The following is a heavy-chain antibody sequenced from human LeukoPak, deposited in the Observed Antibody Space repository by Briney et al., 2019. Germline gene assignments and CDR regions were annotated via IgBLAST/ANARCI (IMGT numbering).Heavy chain of an antibody. Sequence: PGGSLRLSCAASGCTFSRFGMHWVRQAPGKGLEWVAFLRYDGSDKEYAESVKGRFIISRDNSENTLYVQMDSFRIEDTGVYFCARDFSYGVKGAFEYWGQGTLVTVSS. CDR3: ARDFSYGVKGAFEY. D-gene: IGHD3-10*01. CDR2: LRYDGSDK. J-gene: IGHJ4*02. CDR1: GCTFSRFG. V-gene: IGHV3-30*02.